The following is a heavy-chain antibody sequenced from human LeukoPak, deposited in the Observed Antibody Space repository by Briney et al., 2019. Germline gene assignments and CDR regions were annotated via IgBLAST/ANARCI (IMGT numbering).Heavy chain of an antibody. CDR3: ATRVVAGIPYYFDH. CDR1: GYTFTGYY. J-gene: IGHJ4*02. CDR2: MNPNSGGS. D-gene: IGHD6-19*01. Sequence: ASVKVSCKTSGYTFTGYYMHWVRQAPGQGREWMGGMNPNSGGSNYTQRFQGRVTMTRDTSIGTAYMELSSLRSDDTAVYYCATRVVAGIPYYFDHWGQGTLVTVSS. V-gene: IGHV1-2*02.